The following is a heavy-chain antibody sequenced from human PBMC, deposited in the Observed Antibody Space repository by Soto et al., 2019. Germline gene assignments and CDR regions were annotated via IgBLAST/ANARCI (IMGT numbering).Heavy chain of an antibody. CDR1: GYSVSSNSAA. V-gene: IGHV6-1*01. Sequence: SHTLSLTCAISGYSVSSNSAALNWIRQSPSRGLEWLGRTYYRSKWYNDYAVSVKSRITINPDTSKNQFSLQLNSVTPEDTAVYYCARGGPGGYGVGMDVWGQGTTVTVSS. J-gene: IGHJ6*02. CDR3: ARGGPGGYGVGMDV. CDR2: TYYRSKWYN. D-gene: IGHD5-12*01.